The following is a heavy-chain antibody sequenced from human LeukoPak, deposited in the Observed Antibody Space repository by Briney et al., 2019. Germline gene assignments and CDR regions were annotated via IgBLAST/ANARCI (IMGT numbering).Heavy chain of an antibody. D-gene: IGHD5-24*01. Sequence: GGSLRLSCAASGFTFDDYAMHWVRQAPGKGLEWVSLISWDGGSTYYADSVKGRFTISRDNSKNSLYLQMNSLRAEDTALYYCAKDAGGWLQVRDYYFDYWGQGTLVTVSS. CDR3: AKDAGGWLQVRDYYFDY. J-gene: IGHJ4*02. V-gene: IGHV3-43D*03. CDR1: GFTFDDYA. CDR2: ISWDGGST.